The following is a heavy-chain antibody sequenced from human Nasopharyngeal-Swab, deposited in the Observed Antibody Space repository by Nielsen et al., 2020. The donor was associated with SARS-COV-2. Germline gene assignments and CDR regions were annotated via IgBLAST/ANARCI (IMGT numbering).Heavy chain of an antibody. Sequence: GGSLRLSCAASGFTFSNAWMSWVRQAPGKGLEWVGRIKSKTDGGTTDYAAPVKGRFTISRDDSKNTLYLQMNSLKTEDTAVYYCTTDRNYDYVWGSYRYEGYWGQGTLVTVSS. J-gene: IGHJ4*02. CDR3: TTDRNYDYVWGSYRYEGY. V-gene: IGHV3-15*01. CDR2: IKSKTDGGTT. D-gene: IGHD3-16*02. CDR1: GFTFSNAW.